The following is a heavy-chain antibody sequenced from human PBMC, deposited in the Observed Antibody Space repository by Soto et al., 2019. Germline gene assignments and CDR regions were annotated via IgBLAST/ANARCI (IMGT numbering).Heavy chain of an antibody. CDR2: MNPNSGNT. V-gene: IGHV1-8*01. CDR1: GYTFTSYD. Sequence: QVQLVQSGAEVKKPGASVKVSCKASGYTFTSYDINWVRQATGQGLEWMGWMNPNSGNTGYAQKFQGRVTMTRNTSISTAYRELSSLRSEDTAVYYCARSPSAVVTRRRNWFDPWGQGTMVTVSS. J-gene: IGHJ5*02. D-gene: IGHD2-21*02. CDR3: ARSPSAVVTRRRNWFDP.